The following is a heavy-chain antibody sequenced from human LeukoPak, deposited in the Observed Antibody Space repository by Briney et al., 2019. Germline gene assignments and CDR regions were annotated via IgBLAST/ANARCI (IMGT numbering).Heavy chain of an antibody. CDR2: ISGSGGST. V-gene: IGHV3-23*01. CDR3: AKRRWYYFDY. Sequence: SGGSLRLSCTASGFTFGDYAMSWFRQAPGKGLEWVSAISGSGGSTYYADSVKGRFTISRDNSKNTLYLQMNSLRAEDTAVYYCAKRRWYYFDYWGQGTLVTVSS. CDR1: GFTFGDYA. D-gene: IGHD6-13*01. J-gene: IGHJ4*02.